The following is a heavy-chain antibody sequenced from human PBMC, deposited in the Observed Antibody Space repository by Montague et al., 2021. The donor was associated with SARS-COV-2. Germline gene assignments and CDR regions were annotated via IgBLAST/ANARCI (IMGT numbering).Heavy chain of an antibody. CDR2: IYHSGNT. D-gene: IGHD3-16*01. CDR1: GGSISSSNW. V-gene: IGHV4-4*02. Sequence: SETLSLTCAVSGGSISSSNWWSWFRQPPGKGLEWIGEIYHSGNTNYNPSLQSRFTISVDKSKNQFSLGLSSVTAADTAVYYFASTSILGARRFDYWGQGTLVTVSS. CDR3: ASTSILGARRFDY. J-gene: IGHJ4*02.